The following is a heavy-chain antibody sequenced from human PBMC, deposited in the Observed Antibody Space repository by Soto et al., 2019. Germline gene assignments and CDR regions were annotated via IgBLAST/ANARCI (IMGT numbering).Heavy chain of an antibody. CDR3: AREGGLGFGGHYYYYYGMDV. V-gene: IGHV1-69*01. CDR2: IIPIFGTA. Sequence: QVQLVQSGAEVKKPGSSVKVSCKASGGTFSSYAISWVRQAPGQGLEWMGGIIPIFGTANYAQKFQGRVTITADESTSKAYMELSSLRSEDTAVYYCAREGGLGFGGHYYYYYGMDVWGQGTTVTVSS. J-gene: IGHJ6*02. CDR1: GGTFSSYA. D-gene: IGHD3-10*01.